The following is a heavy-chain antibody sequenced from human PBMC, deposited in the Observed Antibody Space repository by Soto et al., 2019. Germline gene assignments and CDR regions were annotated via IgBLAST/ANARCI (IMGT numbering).Heavy chain of an antibody. V-gene: IGHV5-51*01. CDR2: IYPGDSDT. CDR3: ARHGGEQWLVPWGNYYFDY. Sequence: ESLKISCKGSGYSFTSYWIGWVRQMPGKGLEWMGIIYPGDSDTRYSPSFQGQVTISADKSISTAYLQWSSLKASDTAMYYCARHGGEQWLVPWGNYYFDYWGQGTLVTVSS. J-gene: IGHJ4*02. D-gene: IGHD6-19*01. CDR1: GYSFTSYW.